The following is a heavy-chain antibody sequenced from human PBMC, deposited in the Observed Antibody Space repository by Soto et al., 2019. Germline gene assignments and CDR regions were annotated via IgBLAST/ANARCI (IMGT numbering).Heavy chain of an antibody. V-gene: IGHV3-23*01. Sequence: EVQLLESGGGLVQPGGSLRLSCAASGFTFSSYAMSWVRQAPGKGLEWVSAISGSGGSTYYADSVKGRFTISRDNSKNTLYLQMNSLRAADTAVYYCAKASESTMIVVDTDYWGQGTLVIVCS. D-gene: IGHD3-22*01. CDR2: ISGSGGST. J-gene: IGHJ4*02. CDR3: AKASESTMIVVDTDY. CDR1: GFTFSSYA.